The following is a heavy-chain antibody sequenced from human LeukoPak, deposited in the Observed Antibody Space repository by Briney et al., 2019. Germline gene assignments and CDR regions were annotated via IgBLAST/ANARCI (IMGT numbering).Heavy chain of an antibody. CDR2: INPNSGGT. V-gene: IGHV1-2*02. J-gene: IGHJ5*02. CDR1: GYTFTGYY. Sequence: GESLKISCKGSGYTFTGYYMHWVRQAPGQGLEWMGWINPNSGGTNYAQKFQGRVTMTRDTSISTAYMELSRLRSDDTAVYYCAWDSSSSGFDPWGQGTLVTVSS. CDR3: AWDSSSSGFDP. D-gene: IGHD6-6*01.